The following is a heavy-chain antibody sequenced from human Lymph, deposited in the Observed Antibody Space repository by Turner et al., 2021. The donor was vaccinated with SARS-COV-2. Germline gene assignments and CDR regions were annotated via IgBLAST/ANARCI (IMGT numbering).Heavy chain of an antibody. CDR3: ARVLPYGDYFDF. D-gene: IGHD4-17*01. CDR1: GFTVSSNY. V-gene: IGHV3-53*01. CDR2: IYSGGST. J-gene: IGHJ4*02. Sequence: EVQLVESGGGFIQPGGSLRLSCAASGFTVSSNYMSWVRQAPGKGMEWVSLIYSGGSTLYADSVKGRFTISRDNSKNTLYLQMNSLRADDTAVYYCARVLPYGDYFDFWGQGTLVTVSS.